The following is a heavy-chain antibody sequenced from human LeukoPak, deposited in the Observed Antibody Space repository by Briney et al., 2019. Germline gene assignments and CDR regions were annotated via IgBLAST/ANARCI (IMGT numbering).Heavy chain of an antibody. V-gene: IGHV1-69*05. CDR1: GGTFSGYA. D-gene: IGHD3-16*02. CDR3: ARGLRLGELSFEGY. J-gene: IGHJ4*02. CDR2: IIPIFGTA. Sequence: SVKVSCKASGGTFSGYAISWVRQAPGQGLEWMGGIIPIFGTANYAQKFQGRVTITTDESTSTAYMELSSLRSEDTAVYYCARGLRLGELSFEGYWGQGTLVTVSS.